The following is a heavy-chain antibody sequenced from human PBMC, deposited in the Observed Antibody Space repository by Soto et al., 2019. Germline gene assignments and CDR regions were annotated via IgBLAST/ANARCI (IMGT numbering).Heavy chain of an antibody. CDR3: ARGVAERNYYMAV. J-gene: IGHJ6*03. D-gene: IGHD6-19*01. CDR1: GYTFTGYY. V-gene: IGHV1-2*04. CDR2: INPNSGGT. Sequence: ASVKVSCKASGYTFTGYYMHWVRQAPGQGLEWMGWINPNSGGTNYAQKFQGWVTMTRDTSISTAYMELSRLRSDDTAVYYCARGVAERNYYMAVWGKGTTVTVSS.